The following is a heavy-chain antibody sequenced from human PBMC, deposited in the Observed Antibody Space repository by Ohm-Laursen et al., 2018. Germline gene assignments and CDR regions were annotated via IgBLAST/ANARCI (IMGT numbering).Heavy chain of an antibody. D-gene: IGHD6-13*01. J-gene: IGHJ4*02. CDR1: GYSISSGYY. Sequence: GTLSLTWAVSGYSISSGYYWGWIRQPPGKGLEWIGSIYHSGSTYYNPSLKSRVTISVDTSKNQFSLKLSSVTAADTAVYYCARDTEGIAAAGTVGYWGQGTLVTVSS. CDR2: IYHSGST. V-gene: IGHV4-38-2*01. CDR3: ARDTEGIAAAGTVGY.